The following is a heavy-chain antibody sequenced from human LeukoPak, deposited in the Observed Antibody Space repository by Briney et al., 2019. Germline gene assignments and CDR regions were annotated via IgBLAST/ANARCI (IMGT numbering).Heavy chain of an antibody. Sequence: SETLSLTCTVSGGSISGSSYYWGWIRQPPGKGLEWIGSIYYSGSTYYNPSLKSRVTISVDTSKNQFSLKLNSVTATDTAVYYRARHYGPWGQGTLVTVSS. CDR3: ARHYGP. CDR1: GGSISGSSYY. CDR2: IYYSGST. D-gene: IGHD3-10*01. V-gene: IGHV4-39*01. J-gene: IGHJ4*02.